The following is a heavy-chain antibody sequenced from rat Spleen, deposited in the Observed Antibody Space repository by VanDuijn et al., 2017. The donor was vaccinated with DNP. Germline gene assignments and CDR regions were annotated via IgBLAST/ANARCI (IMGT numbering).Heavy chain of an antibody. CDR3: ATINYPGSY. D-gene: IGHD1-4*01. Sequence: EVKLVESGGGLVQPGRALKLSCAASGFNFNDYWMGWVRQAPTKGLEWIASISTGGGNTFYRDSVKGRFTISRDNAKNTQYLQMDSLRAEDTATYYCATINYPGSYWGQGVMVTVSS. J-gene: IGHJ2*01. CDR1: GFNFNDYW. V-gene: IGHV5S13*01. CDR2: ISTGGGNT.